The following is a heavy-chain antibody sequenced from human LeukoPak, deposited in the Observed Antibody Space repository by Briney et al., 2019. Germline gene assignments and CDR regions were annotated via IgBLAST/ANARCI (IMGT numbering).Heavy chain of an antibody. Sequence: VASVKVSCKASGYTFTSYYMHWVRQAPGQGLEWMGIINPSGGSTSYAQKFQGRVTMTRDTSICTAYMELSRLRSDDTAVYYCARGLIVVRNWFDPWGQGTLVTVSS. CDR3: ARGLIVVRNWFDP. CDR2: INPSGGST. V-gene: IGHV1-46*01. J-gene: IGHJ5*02. CDR1: GYTFTSYY. D-gene: IGHD3-22*01.